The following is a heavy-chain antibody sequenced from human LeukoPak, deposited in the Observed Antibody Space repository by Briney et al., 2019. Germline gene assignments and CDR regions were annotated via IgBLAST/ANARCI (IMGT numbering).Heavy chain of an antibody. Sequence: ASVMVSCKTSGYTFAKYYMHWVRQAPGQGLEWMGIINPSGGGTSNAQKFQGRVTMTRDTSTSTVYIELTSLRSEDTAVYYCARDTNGVSWFDPWGQGTLVTVSS. V-gene: IGHV1-46*01. CDR1: GYTFAKYY. CDR3: ARDTNGVSWFDP. CDR2: INPSGGGT. D-gene: IGHD2-8*01. J-gene: IGHJ5*02.